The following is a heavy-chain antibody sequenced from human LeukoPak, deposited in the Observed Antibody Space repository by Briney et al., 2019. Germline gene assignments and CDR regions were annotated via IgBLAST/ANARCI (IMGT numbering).Heavy chain of an antibody. Sequence: SETLSLTCTVSGYSISSGYYWGWIRQPPGKGLEWIGSIYHSGSTYYNPSLKSRVTISVDTSKNQFSLKLSSVTAADTAVYYCARYPPYSSSSQGWYFDLWGRGTLVTVSS. J-gene: IGHJ2*01. CDR1: GYSISSGYY. V-gene: IGHV4-38-2*02. CDR2: IYHSGST. CDR3: ARYPPYSSSSQGWYFDL. D-gene: IGHD6-6*01.